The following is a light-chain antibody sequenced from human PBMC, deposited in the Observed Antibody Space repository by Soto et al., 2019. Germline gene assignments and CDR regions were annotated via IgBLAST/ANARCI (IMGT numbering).Light chain of an antibody. CDR1: QSVSSH. V-gene: IGKV3-15*01. CDR3: QKGNNWPWT. CDR2: GAS. Sequence: EIVMTQSPATLSVSPGESATLSCRASQSVSSHLVWYQQKPGQAPRPLIYGASTRATGVPARFSGSGSGTEFTLTISSLQSGDFAVYYCQKGNNWPWTFGQGTKVDIK. J-gene: IGKJ1*01.